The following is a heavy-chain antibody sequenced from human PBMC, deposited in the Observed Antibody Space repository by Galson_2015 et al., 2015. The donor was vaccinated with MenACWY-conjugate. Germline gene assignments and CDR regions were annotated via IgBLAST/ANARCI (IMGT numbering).Heavy chain of an antibody. J-gene: IGHJ4*02. CDR3: AREFSY. Sequence: ETLSLTCTVSGGSASSSSYYWTWIRQPPGKGLEWIGLIYDSGTTKDNPSLKGRVTISLDTSKNQVSLKLSSVTAADTAVYYCAREFSYWGQGTLVTVSS. CDR2: IYDSGTT. D-gene: IGHD2/OR15-2a*01. CDR1: GGSASSSSYY. V-gene: IGHV4-61*01.